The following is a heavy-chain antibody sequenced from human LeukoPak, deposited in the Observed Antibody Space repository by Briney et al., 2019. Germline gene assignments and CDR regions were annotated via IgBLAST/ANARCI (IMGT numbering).Heavy chain of an antibody. D-gene: IGHD5-12*01. CDR3: ARPRYSGSRTHLFDY. Sequence: SETLSLTCAVYGGSFSGYYWSWIRQPPGQGLEWIGEINHSVSTNYNPSLKSRVTISVDTSKNQFSLKLSSVTAADTAVYYCARPRYSGSRTHLFDYWGQGTLVTVSS. J-gene: IGHJ4*02. CDR2: INHSVST. V-gene: IGHV4-34*01. CDR1: GGSFSGYY.